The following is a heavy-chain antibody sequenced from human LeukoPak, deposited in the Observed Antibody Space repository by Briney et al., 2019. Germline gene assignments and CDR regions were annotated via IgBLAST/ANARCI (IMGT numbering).Heavy chain of an antibody. Sequence: PSETLSLTCTVYGGSVSNYYWSWIRQSPGKGLEWIGYIYYTETSYNPSLKSRVTISADTSKNQFSLKLYSVTAADTAVYYCATRKLGNDYWGQGTPVTVSS. CDR1: GGSVSNYY. CDR3: ATRKLGNDY. V-gene: IGHV4-59*02. D-gene: IGHD7-27*01. J-gene: IGHJ4*02. CDR2: IYYTET.